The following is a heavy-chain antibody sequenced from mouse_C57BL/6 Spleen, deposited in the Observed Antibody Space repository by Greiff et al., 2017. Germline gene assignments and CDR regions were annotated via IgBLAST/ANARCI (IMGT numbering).Heavy chain of an antibody. CDR2: IYPGSGST. CDR1: GYTFTSYW. V-gene: IGHV1-55*01. Sequence: QVQLQQSGAELVKPGASVKMSCKASGYTFTSYWITWVKQRPGQGLAWIGDIYPGSGSTNYNEKFKSKATLTVDTSSSTAYMQLSSLTSEDSAVYYCARDGSSSWYFDVWGTGTTVTVSS. CDR3: ARDGSSSWYFDV. J-gene: IGHJ1*03. D-gene: IGHD1-1*01.